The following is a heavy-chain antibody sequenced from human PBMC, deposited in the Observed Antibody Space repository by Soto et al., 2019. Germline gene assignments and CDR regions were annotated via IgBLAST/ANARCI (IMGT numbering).Heavy chain of an antibody. CDR1: GFTFSNYA. J-gene: IGHJ4*02. Sequence: GGSLRLSCSASGFTFSNYAMHWVRQAPGKGLEYVSAISTNGGSTYYADSVKGRFTISRDNSKNTLYLQMSSLRAEDSAVYYCVKDFAGVAAAGLLDYWGQGTLVTVSS. CDR2: ISTNGGST. V-gene: IGHV3-64D*06. D-gene: IGHD6-13*01. CDR3: VKDFAGVAAAGLLDY.